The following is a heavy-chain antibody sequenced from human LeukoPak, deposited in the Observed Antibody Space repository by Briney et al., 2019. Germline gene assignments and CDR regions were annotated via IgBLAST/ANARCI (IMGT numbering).Heavy chain of an antibody. Sequence: KSGGSLRLSCTASGFTFSSYAMNWVRQPPGKGLEWIGYIFYSGGTKYNPSLKSRVTISLDTSNNQFSLNLSSVTAADTAVYYCARDWGGGDVWGQGTTVTVSS. J-gene: IGHJ6*02. CDR1: GFTFSSYA. CDR3: ARDWGGGDV. V-gene: IGHV4-59*01. D-gene: IGHD2-21*01. CDR2: IFYSGGT.